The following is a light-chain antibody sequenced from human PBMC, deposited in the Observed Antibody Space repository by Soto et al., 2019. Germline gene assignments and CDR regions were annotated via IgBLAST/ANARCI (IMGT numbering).Light chain of an antibody. CDR2: GAS. J-gene: IGKJ4*01. Sequence: EIVMTQSPATLSVSPGEGATLSCRASQSVNSNLAWYQQKPAQAPRLLIYGASTRATGIPARFSGSGSGTEFTLTISSLQSGDFAVYYCQQYNNWPLTFGGGTKVEIK. CDR3: QQYNNWPLT. V-gene: IGKV3-15*01. CDR1: QSVNSN.